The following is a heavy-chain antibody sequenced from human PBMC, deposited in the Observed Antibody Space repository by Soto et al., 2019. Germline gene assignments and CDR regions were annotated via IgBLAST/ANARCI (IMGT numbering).Heavy chain of an antibody. D-gene: IGHD1-20*01. CDR3: VRRAITATTKWGAFDV. CDR2: ISPDSEVS. Sequence: EVQLLESGGGLVQPGGSLRLSCAASGFTFSSFVMNWVRQAPGKGLEWVSTISPDSEVSHYTDSVKGRFTISRDNSRRTLHLQMDSLRVEDAAVYFCVRRAITATTKWGAFDVWGQGTAVTVSS. V-gene: IGHV3-23*01. CDR1: GFTFSSFV. J-gene: IGHJ3*01.